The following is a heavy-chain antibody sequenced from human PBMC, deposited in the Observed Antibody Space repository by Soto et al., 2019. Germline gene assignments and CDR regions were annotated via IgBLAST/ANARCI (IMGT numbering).Heavy chain of an antibody. V-gene: IGHV3-53*01. CDR1: GLTISGKKY. CDR2: LYDVDGS. CDR3: ATWHEREHAFDV. J-gene: IGHJ3*01. D-gene: IGHD1-1*01. Sequence: DVQLVESGGGLIQPGASLRLSCAAFGLTISGKKYVAWVRQAPGKGLEWVSALYDVDGSFYADSVTGRFTTSSDSSKTTVYLQMNDLRSDDTAVYYCATWHEREHAFDVWGQGTTVTISS.